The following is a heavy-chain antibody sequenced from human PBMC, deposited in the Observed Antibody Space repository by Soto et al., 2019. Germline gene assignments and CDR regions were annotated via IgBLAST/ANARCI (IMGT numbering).Heavy chain of an antibody. CDR1: GYTFGTYG. V-gene: IGHV1-18*04. D-gene: IGHD3-10*01. J-gene: IGHJ4*02. Sequence: ASVKVSCKASGYTFGTYGITWVRQAPGQGLEWMGWISGYNGDTKYAPKLQGRVTMTIDTSTTTGYVELRSLSSDDTAVYYCAATLLGFGELFPPQFDSGGQGTLVTVSS. CDR2: ISGYNGDT. CDR3: AATLLGFGELFPPQFDS.